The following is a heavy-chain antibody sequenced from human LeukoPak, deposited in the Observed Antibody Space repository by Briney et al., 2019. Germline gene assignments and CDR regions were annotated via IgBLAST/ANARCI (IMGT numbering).Heavy chain of an antibody. V-gene: IGHV4-59*01. J-gene: IGHJ4*02. D-gene: IGHD3-10*01. Sequence: SETLSLTCAVSGGSISSYYWSWIRQPPGKGLEWIGYIYYSGSTNYNPSLRSRVTISVDTSKNQFSLKLSSVTAADTAVYYCARALPGVWFGELLSQYFDYWGQGTLVTVSS. CDR1: GGSISSYY. CDR3: ARALPGVWFGELLSQYFDY. CDR2: IYYSGST.